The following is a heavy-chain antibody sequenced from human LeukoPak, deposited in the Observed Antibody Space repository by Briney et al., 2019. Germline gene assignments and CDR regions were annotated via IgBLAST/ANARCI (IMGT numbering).Heavy chain of an antibody. CDR2: IYYSGST. CDR3: ASLRDAPIG. J-gene: IGHJ4*02. CDR1: GGSISSSSYY. Sequence: PSETLSLTCTVSGGSISSSSYYWGWIRQPPGKGLEWIGSIYYSGSTYYNPSLKSRVTISVDTSKNQFSLKLSSVTAADTAVYYCASLRDAPIGWGQGTLVTVSS. V-gene: IGHV4-39*07. D-gene: IGHD2-21*01.